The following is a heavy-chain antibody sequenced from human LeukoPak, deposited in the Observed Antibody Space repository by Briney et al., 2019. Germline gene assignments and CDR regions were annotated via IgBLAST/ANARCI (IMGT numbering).Heavy chain of an antibody. CDR2: ISYSGST. J-gene: IGHJ5*02. Sequence: SETLSLTCSVSGGSISSYHWSWIRQPPGKGLEWIGDISYSGSTNNTPSLKTRFTISVDTSKNQFSLKLSSVTAADTAVYYCARHAAWFDPWGQGTLVTVSS. D-gene: IGHD6-25*01. CDR1: GGSISSYH. V-gene: IGHV4-59*08. CDR3: ARHAAWFDP.